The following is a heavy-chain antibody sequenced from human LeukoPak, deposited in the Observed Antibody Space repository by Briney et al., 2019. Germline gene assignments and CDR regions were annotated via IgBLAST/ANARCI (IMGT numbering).Heavy chain of an antibody. CDR1: GFTFSNYW. CDR3: ARVNYYGSGSPKGSFDY. Sequence: PGGSLRLSCAASGFTFSNYWMSWVRQAPGKGLEWVANIKQDGSEKYYVDSVKGRFTISRDNTKNSLYLQMDSLRAEDTALYYCARVNYYGSGSPKGSFDYWGQGTLVTVSS. J-gene: IGHJ4*02. D-gene: IGHD3-10*01. V-gene: IGHV3-7*01. CDR2: IKQDGSEK.